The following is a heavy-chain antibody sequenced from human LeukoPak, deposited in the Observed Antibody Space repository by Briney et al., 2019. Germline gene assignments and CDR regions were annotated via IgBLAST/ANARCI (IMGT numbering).Heavy chain of an antibody. CDR2: ISGSGGST. CDR3: AREGSSWAAYYFDY. D-gene: IGHD6-13*01. V-gene: IGHV3-23*01. CDR1: RFTFSSHG. Sequence: PGGSLRLSCAASRFTFSSHGMSWVRQAPGKGLEWVSSISGSGGSTYYADSVKGRFTISRDNSKNTLYLQMNSLRAEDTAVYYCAREGSSWAAYYFDYWGQGTLVTVSS. J-gene: IGHJ4*02.